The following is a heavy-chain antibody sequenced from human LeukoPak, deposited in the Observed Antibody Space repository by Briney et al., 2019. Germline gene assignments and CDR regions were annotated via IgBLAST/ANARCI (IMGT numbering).Heavy chain of an antibody. J-gene: IGHJ5*02. CDR3: ARLLGYCSGGSCYSGWP. CDR1: GGTFSSYA. CDR2: IIPIFGTA. Sequence: GASVKVSCKASGGTFSSYAISWVRQAPGQGLEWMGGIIPIFGTANYAQKFQGRVTITAGESTSTAYMELSSLRSEDTAVYYCARLLGYCSGGSCYSGWPWGQGTLVTVSS. V-gene: IGHV1-69*13. D-gene: IGHD2-15*01.